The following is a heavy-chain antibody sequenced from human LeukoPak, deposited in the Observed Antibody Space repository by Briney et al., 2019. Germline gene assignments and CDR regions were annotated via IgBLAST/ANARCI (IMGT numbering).Heavy chain of an antibody. CDR1: GGSISSSSYY. CDR2: IYYSGST. V-gene: IGHV4-61*01. CDR3: ARDARDYSNYPFYYYYYYMDV. D-gene: IGHD4-11*01. J-gene: IGHJ6*03. Sequence: SETLSLTCTVSGGSISSSSYYWGWIRQPPGKGLEWIGYIYYSGSTNYNPSLKSRVTISVDTSKNQFSLKLSSVTAADTAVYYCARDARDYSNYPFYYYYYYMDVWGKGTTVTVSS.